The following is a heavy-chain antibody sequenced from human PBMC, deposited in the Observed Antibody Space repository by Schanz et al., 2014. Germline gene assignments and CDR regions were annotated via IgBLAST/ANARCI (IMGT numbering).Heavy chain of an antibody. Sequence: EVQVVESGGGLVQPGGSLRLSCAASGFSFVDAWMSWVRQAPGRGLEWVATIKKDGSEKYNVDAVKGRFTISRDNAKTSLFLQMNSLTAISTSVYYCVREDMVRGIRAFDIWGQGTMVTVSS. CDR2: IKKDGSEK. CDR3: VREDMVRGIRAFDI. D-gene: IGHD3-10*01. J-gene: IGHJ3*02. V-gene: IGHV3-7*01. CDR1: GFSFVDAW.